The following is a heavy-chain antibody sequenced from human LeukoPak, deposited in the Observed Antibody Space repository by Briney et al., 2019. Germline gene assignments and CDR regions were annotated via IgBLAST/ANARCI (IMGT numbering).Heavy chain of an antibody. CDR3: ARFYTYYYGSGNYGDGGYFDY. CDR2: IYHSGSI. D-gene: IGHD3-10*01. Sequence: SETLSLTCAVSGGSISSSNCWSWVRQPPGKGLEWIGEIYHSGSINYNPSLKSRVTISVDKSKNQFSLKLSSVTAADTAVYYCARFYTYYYGSGNYGDGGYFDYWGQGTLVTVSS. V-gene: IGHV4-4*02. CDR1: GGSISSSNC. J-gene: IGHJ4*02.